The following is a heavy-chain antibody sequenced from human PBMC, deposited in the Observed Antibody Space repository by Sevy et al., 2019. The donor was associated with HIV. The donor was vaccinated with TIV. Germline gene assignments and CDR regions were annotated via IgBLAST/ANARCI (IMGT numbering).Heavy chain of an antibody. CDR3: AREGGVVVPAAINRDQYYFDY. D-gene: IGHD2-2*02. Sequence: ASVKVSCKASGGTFSSYAISWVRQAPGQGLEWMGGILPIFGTANYAQKFQGRVTITADESTSTAYMELSSLRSEDTAVYYCAREGGVVVPAAINRDQYYFDYWGQGTLVTVSS. J-gene: IGHJ4*02. V-gene: IGHV1-69*13. CDR2: ILPIFGTA. CDR1: GGTFSSYA.